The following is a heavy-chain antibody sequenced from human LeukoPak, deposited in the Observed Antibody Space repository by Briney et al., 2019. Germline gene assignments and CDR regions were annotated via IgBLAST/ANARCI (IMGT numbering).Heavy chain of an antibody. J-gene: IGHJ4*02. Sequence: SETLSLTCAVSGGSISSGGYSWSWIRQPPGKGLEWIGEINHSGSTNYNPSLKSRVTISVDTSKNQFSLKLSSVTAADTAVYYCARSIAARPHFDYWGQGTLVTVSS. CDR3: ARSIAARPHFDY. D-gene: IGHD6-6*01. V-gene: IGHV4-61*08. CDR1: GGSISSGGYS. CDR2: INHSGST.